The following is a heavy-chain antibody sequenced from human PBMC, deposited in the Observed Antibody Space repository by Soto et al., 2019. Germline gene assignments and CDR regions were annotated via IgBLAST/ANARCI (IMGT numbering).Heavy chain of an antibody. CDR1: GYTFTSYA. CDR2: INAGNGNT. D-gene: IGHD5-18*01. V-gene: IGHV1-3*01. CDR3: ATSEYSYGSYDY. J-gene: IGHJ4*02. Sequence: ASVKVSCKASGYTFTSYAMHWVRQAPGQRLEWMGWINAGNGNTKYSQKFQGRVTITRDTSASTAYMELSSLRSEDTAVYYCATSEYSYGSYDYWGQGTLVTVSS.